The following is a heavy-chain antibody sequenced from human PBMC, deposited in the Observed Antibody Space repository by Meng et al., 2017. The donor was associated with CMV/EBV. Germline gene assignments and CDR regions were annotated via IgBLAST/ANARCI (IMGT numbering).Heavy chain of an antibody. D-gene: IGHD1-26*01. CDR1: GFTFSSYW. J-gene: IGHJ4*02. CDR2: IKKDGSEK. Sequence: GGSLRLSCAASGFTFSSYWMSWVRQAPGKGLEWVANIKKDGSEKYYADSVKGRFTISRDNAKNSLYLQMNSLRAEDTAVYYCARARRVGPKAGRVRGVNYFDYWGQGTLVTVSS. CDR3: ARARRVGPKAGRVRGVNYFDY. V-gene: IGHV3-7*01.